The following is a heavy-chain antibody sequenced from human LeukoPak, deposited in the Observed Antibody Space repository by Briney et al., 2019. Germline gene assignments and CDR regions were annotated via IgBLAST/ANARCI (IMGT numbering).Heavy chain of an antibody. CDR1: GFTFSPYS. CDR2: ISSSSSTI. D-gene: IGHD1-26*01. V-gene: IGHV3-48*01. J-gene: IGHJ3*02. CDR3: ARDSMGGTLWAFDI. Sequence: PGGSLRLSCAASGFTFSPYSMNWVRRAPGKGLEWVSYISSSSSTIYYADSVKGRFTISRDNAKNSLYLQMNSLRAEDTAVYYCARDSMGGTLWAFDIWGQGTMVTVFS.